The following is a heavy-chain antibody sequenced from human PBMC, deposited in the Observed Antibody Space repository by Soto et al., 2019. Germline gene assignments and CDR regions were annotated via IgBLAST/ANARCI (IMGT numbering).Heavy chain of an antibody. V-gene: IGHV3-21*01. J-gene: IGHJ6*02. CDR2: IGSSGGYI. CDR1: GFIFSDFS. CDR3: AREKKHQSLGGRFGMDV. Sequence: PGGSLRLSCAASGFIFSDFSMNWVRQAPGKGLEWVASIGSSGGYIFYADSVKGRFTISRDNAKKSLDLQINSLRAEDTAVYYCAREKKHQSLGGRFGMDVWGQGTTVTVSS. D-gene: IGHD2-2*01.